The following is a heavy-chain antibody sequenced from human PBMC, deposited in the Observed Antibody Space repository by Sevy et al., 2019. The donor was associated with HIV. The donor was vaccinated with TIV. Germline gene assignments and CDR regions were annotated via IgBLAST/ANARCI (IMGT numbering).Heavy chain of an antibody. CDR2: ISHDGINE. V-gene: IGHV3-30*03. J-gene: IGHJ5*02. CDR3: AREEAPNRNIRYCSGDNCFYNSFDP. CDR1: GFSFSYYG. Sequence: GGSLRLSCIGSGFSFSYYGIHWVRQSPGKGLDWVALISHDGINEYYVDSVKGRFTISRDNSKNTVYLEMNSLRNEDTAMYYCAREEAPNRNIRYCSGDNCFYNSFDPWGQGTLVTVSS. D-gene: IGHD2-15*01.